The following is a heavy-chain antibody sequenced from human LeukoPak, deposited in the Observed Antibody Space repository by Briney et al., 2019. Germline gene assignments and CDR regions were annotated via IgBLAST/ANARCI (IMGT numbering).Heavy chain of an antibody. CDR2: ISIHSGNP. Sequence: ASVKVSCKASGYTFTSHGLSWARQAPGQGLEWMGWISIHSGNPNYAQKFQDRISMTTDTSTSTAYMELRSLKPDDTAVYYCARDPGGTWGFDYWGQGALVTVSS. J-gene: IGHJ4*02. CDR1: GYTFTSHG. V-gene: IGHV1-18*01. D-gene: IGHD7-27*01. CDR3: ARDPGGTWGFDY.